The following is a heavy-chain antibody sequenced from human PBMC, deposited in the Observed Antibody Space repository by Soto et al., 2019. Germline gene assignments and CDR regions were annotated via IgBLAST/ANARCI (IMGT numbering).Heavy chain of an antibody. CDR3: ASGYCSSTSCYSLRAYYYYGMDV. Sequence: SVKVSCKASGGTFSSYAISWVRQAPGQGLERMGGIIPIFGTANYAQKFQGRVTITADKSTSTAYMELSSLRCEDTAVYYCASGYCSSTSCYSLRAYYYYGMDVWGQGTTVTVSS. CDR1: GGTFSSYA. J-gene: IGHJ6*02. CDR2: IIPIFGTA. V-gene: IGHV1-69*06. D-gene: IGHD2-2*01.